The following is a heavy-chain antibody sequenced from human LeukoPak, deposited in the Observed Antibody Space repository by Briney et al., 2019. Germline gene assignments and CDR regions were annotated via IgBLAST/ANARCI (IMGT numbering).Heavy chain of an antibody. CDR3: ARERRVGRFLDSAYYFDY. CDR2: IIPIFGTA. Sequence: SSVKVSCKASGGTFSSYAISWMLQAPGQGLEWMGGIIPIFGTANYAQKFQGRVTITADESTSTAYMELSSLRSEDTAVYYCARERRVGRFLDSAYYFDYWGQGTLVTVSS. D-gene: IGHD3/OR15-3a*01. J-gene: IGHJ4*02. CDR1: GGTFSSYA. V-gene: IGHV1-69*01.